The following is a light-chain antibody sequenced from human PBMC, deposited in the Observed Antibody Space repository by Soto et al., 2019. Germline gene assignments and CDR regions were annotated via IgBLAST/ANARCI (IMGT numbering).Light chain of an antibody. Sequence: DIQMTQSPSSLSASVGDRVTITCRASQSISSYLNWYQQKPGKAPKLLIYAASNLQSGVPSRFSGSGSGADFTLTISSLQPEDFATYYCQQSYSTPRTFGQGTKV. CDR2: AAS. CDR1: QSISSY. V-gene: IGKV1-39*01. CDR3: QQSYSTPRT. J-gene: IGKJ1*01.